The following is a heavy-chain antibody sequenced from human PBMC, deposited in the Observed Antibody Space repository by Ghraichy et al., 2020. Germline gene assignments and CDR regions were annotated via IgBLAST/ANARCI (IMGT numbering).Heavy chain of an antibody. CDR1: GYTFTSYG. D-gene: IGHD6-6*01. J-gene: IGHJ4*02. CDR3: ASGFLGEYSSSSSLDY. V-gene: IGHV1-18*01. Sequence: ASVKVSCKASGYTFTSYGISWVRQAPGQGLEWMGWISAYNGNTNYAQKLQGRVTMTTDTSTSTAYMELRSLRSDDTAVYYCASGFLGEYSSSSSLDYWGQGTLVTVSS. CDR2: ISAYNGNT.